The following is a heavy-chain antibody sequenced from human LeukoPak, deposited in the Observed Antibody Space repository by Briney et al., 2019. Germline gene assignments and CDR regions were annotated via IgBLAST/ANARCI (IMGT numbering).Heavy chain of an antibody. J-gene: IGHJ4*02. D-gene: IGHD3-22*01. V-gene: IGHV3-23*01. Sequence: GGSLRLSCAGSGFSISNYGMNWVRQAPGKGLEWVSSMSGRDDKTYYTDSAKGRFTISRDNSRNTLYLQMNSLRAEDTALYYCARVAYDSYGHYYHDYFDYWGQGTLVTVSS. CDR2: MSGRDDKT. CDR3: ARVAYDSYGHYYHDYFDY. CDR1: GFSISNYG.